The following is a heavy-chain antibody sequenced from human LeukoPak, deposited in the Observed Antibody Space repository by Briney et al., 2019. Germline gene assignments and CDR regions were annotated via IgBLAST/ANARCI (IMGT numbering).Heavy chain of an antibody. J-gene: IGHJ4*02. Sequence: PSETLSLTCTVSGGSVSSGSYYWSWIRQPPGKGQEWIGYIYYSGSTNYNPSLKSRVTISVDTSKNQFSLKLSSVTAADTAVYYCARLPYYDILTGYIDYWGQGTLVTVSS. D-gene: IGHD3-9*01. CDR1: GGSVSSGSYY. CDR2: IYYSGST. V-gene: IGHV4-61*01. CDR3: ARLPYYDILTGYIDY.